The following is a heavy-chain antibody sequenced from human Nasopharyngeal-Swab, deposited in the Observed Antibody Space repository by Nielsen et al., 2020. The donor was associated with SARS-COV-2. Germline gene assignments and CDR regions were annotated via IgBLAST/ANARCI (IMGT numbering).Heavy chain of an antibody. J-gene: IGHJ6*02. CDR2: VNEDGSRT. D-gene: IGHD3-10*01. Sequence: GGSLRLSCVASGVIFSKYWMHWVRQAPGKGLVWVSRVNEDGSRTDYADSVKGRFTISRDNSKNTLYLQMNSLRAEDTAVYYCARDQLPDMVRPEGMDVWGQGTTVTVSS. CDR1: GVIFSKYW. CDR3: ARDQLPDMVRPEGMDV. V-gene: IGHV3-74*01.